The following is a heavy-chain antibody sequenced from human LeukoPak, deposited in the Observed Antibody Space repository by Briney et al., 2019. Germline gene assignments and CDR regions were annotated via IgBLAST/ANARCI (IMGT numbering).Heavy chain of an antibody. CDR3: ARDVNWDLDY. D-gene: IGHD7-27*01. Sequence: GASVKVSCKASGYTFTTYGISWVRQAPGQGLEWMGWISTRSGNTKYPQKFQGRVTMTADTSTSTAHMELRSLGSADTAVYYCARDVNWDLDYWGQGTLVTVSS. J-gene: IGHJ4*02. CDR2: ISTRSGNT. CDR1: GYTFTTYG. V-gene: IGHV1-18*01.